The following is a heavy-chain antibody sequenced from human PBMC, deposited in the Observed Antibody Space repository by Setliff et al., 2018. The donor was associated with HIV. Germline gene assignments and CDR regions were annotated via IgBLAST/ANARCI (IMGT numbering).Heavy chain of an antibody. D-gene: IGHD2-21*02. Sequence: ASVKVSCKASGYSFTTYGISWVRQAPGQGLEWMGWISAKNGNTNYAQNLQGRVSMTTDTSTSTAYMELRSLRSDDTGAYFCARAGAEVTSHFDHWDQGTLVTVS. V-gene: IGHV1-18*01. CDR1: GYSFTTYG. CDR2: ISAKNGNT. J-gene: IGHJ4*02. CDR3: ARAGAEVTSHFDH.